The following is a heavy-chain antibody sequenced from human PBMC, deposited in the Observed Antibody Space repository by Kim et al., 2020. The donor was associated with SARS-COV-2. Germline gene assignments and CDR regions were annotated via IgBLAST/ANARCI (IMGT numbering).Heavy chain of an antibody. D-gene: IGHD2-2*01. V-gene: IGHV3-15*01. CDR3: PTRAIVVPAATTYFDY. J-gene: IGHJ4*02. Sequence: GPVKGRYTIARDNSKNTLYLKMNSLKTEDTAVYYCPTRAIVVPAATTYFDYWGQGTLVTVSS.